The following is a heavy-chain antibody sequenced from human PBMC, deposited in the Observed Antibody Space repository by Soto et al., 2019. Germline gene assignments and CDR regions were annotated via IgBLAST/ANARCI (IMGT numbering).Heavy chain of an antibody. CDR1: GYSFTSYW. V-gene: IGHV5-51*01. J-gene: IGHJ6*02. D-gene: IGHD3-10*01. CDR2: IYPGDSDT. Sequence: GESLKISCKGSGYSFTSYWIGWVRQMPGKGLEWMGIIYPGDSDTRYSPSFQGQVTISADKSISTAYLQWSSLKASDTAMYYCARRNYYGSGSYYYYGMDVWGQGTTVTVSS. CDR3: ARRNYYGSGSYYYYGMDV.